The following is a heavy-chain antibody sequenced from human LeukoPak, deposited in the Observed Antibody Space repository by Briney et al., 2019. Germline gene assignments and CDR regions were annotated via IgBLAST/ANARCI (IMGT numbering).Heavy chain of an antibody. CDR2: ISYDGSNK. CDR3: AKERLRFLEWLFDY. J-gene: IGHJ4*01. CDR1: GFTFSSYG. D-gene: IGHD3-3*01. Sequence: GGSLRLSCAASGFTFSSYGMHWVRQAPGKGLEWVAVISYDGSNKYYADSVKGRFTISRDNSKNTLYLQMNSLRAEDTAVYYCAKERLRFLEWLFDYWGHGTLVTVSS. V-gene: IGHV3-30*18.